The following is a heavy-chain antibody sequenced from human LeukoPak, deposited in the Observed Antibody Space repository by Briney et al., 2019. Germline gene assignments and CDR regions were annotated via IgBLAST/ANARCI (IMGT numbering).Heavy chain of an antibody. J-gene: IGHJ4*02. V-gene: IGHV6-1*01. CDR3: ARDGDYDILTGYSPFDY. CDR2: TYYRSKWYN. D-gene: IGHD3-9*01. CDR1: GDSASSNSAA. Sequence: SQTLSLTCAISGDSASSNSAAWNWIRQSPSRGLEWLGRTYYRSKWYNDYAVSVKSRITINPDTSKNQFSLQLNSVTPEDTAMYYCARDGDYDILTGYSPFDYWGQGTLVTVSS.